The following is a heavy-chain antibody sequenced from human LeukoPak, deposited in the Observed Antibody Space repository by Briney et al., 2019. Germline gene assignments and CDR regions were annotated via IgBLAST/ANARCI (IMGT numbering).Heavy chain of an antibody. J-gene: IGHJ6*03. CDR3: ARGGGSSWFKGYYYYMDV. V-gene: IGHV4-59*01. Sequence: SETLSLTCTVSGGSISSYYWSWIRQPPGKGLEWIGYIYYSGSTNYNPSLKSRVTISVDTSKNQFSLKLSSVTAADTAVYYCARGGGSSWFKGYYYYMDVWGKGTTVTVSS. CDR2: IYYSGST. CDR1: GGSISSYY. D-gene: IGHD6-13*01.